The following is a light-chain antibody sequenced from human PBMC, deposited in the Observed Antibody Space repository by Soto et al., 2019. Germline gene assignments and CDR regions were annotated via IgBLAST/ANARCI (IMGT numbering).Light chain of an antibody. CDR1: QTVYNN. CDR3: QQYSNWPLT. Sequence: EIVMTQSPATLSVSPGERAALSCRVSQTVYNNLACYQQKPGQAPRLLIYGASARAPGIPARFSGSGSGTEFTLTVSSLQSEDFAVYYCQQYSNWPLTFGGGTKVEIK. J-gene: IGKJ4*01. V-gene: IGKV3-15*01. CDR2: GAS.